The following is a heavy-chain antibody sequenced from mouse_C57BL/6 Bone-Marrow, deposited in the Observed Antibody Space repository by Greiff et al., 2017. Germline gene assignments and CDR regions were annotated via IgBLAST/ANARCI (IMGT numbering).Heavy chain of an antibody. CDR3: TYYYGSSYQFAY. CDR1: GFTFSNYW. V-gene: IGHV6-3*01. CDR2: IRLKSDNYAT. J-gene: IGHJ3*01. Sequence: EVKVVESGGGLVQPGGSMKLSCVASGFTFSNYWMNWVRQSPEKGLEWVAQIRLKSDNYATHYAESVKGRFTISRDDSKSSVYLQMNNLRAEDTGIYYCTYYYGSSYQFAYWGQGTLVTVSA. D-gene: IGHD1-1*01.